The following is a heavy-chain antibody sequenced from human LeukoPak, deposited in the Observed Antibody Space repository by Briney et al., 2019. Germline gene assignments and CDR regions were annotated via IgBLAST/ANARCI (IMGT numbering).Heavy chain of an antibody. V-gene: IGHV3-73*01. CDR3: TRDLSSSWANFDY. CDR1: GFTFSGSA. CDR2: IRSKANSYAT. Sequence: PGGSLRLPCAAPGFTFSGSAMHWVRQASGKGLQSVGRIRSKANSYATAHAASVKGRFTISRDDSKNTAYLQMNSLKTEDTAVYYCTRDLSSSWANFDYWGQGTLVTVSS. J-gene: IGHJ4*02. D-gene: IGHD6-13*01.